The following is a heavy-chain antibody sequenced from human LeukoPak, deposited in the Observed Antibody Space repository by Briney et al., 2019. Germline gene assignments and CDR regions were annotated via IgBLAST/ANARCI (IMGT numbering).Heavy chain of an antibody. CDR1: GGSFSGYY. CDR2: INHSGST. J-gene: IGHJ4*02. Sequence: PSETLSLTCAVYGGSFSGYYWSWIRQPLGKGLEWIGDINHSGSTNYNPSLKSRVTISVDTSKNQFSLKLSAVTAADTAVYYCARGALAVAVDHWGQGTLVTVSS. D-gene: IGHD6-19*01. V-gene: IGHV4-34*01. CDR3: ARGALAVAVDH.